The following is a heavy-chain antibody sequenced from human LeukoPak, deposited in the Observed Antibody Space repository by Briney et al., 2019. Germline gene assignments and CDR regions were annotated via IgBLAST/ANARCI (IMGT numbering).Heavy chain of an antibody. Sequence: GASVKVSCKASGGTFSSHAISWVRQAPGQGLEWMGGIIPIFGTANYAQKFQGRVTITTDESTSTAYMELSSLRSEDTAVYYCARTYSNYAESGYYYYYMDVWGKGTTVTVSS. D-gene: IGHD4-11*01. V-gene: IGHV1-69*05. CDR3: ARTYSNYAESGYYYYYMDV. J-gene: IGHJ6*03. CDR2: IIPIFGTA. CDR1: GGTFSSHA.